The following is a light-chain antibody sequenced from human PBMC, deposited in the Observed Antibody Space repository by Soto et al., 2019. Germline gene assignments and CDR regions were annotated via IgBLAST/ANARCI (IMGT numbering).Light chain of an antibody. CDR1: QSVSNNY. Sequence: EIVLTQSRGTLYLSPVERATLSCRASQSVSNNYLAWYQQKPGQAPRLLIYGASNRATGIPDRFSGSGSGTDFTLTISRLEPEDFAVYYCQQYGSSGTFGQGTKVDI. CDR2: GAS. CDR3: QQYGSSGT. V-gene: IGKV3-20*01. J-gene: IGKJ1*01.